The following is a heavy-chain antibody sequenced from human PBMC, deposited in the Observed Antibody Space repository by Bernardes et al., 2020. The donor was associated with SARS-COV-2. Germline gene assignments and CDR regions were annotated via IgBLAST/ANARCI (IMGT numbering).Heavy chain of an antibody. CDR3: ARATYDRSYIFDS. J-gene: IGHJ4*02. D-gene: IGHD1-26*01. CDR1: GGSISSNY. CDR2: VYYTGST. V-gene: IGHV4-59*13. Sequence: SETLSLTCTVSGGSISSNYWTWLREPPGKGLEWIGYVYYTGSTYYIPSLKSRITMSLDTAKNQFSLKLTSVTAADTAVYYCARATYDRSYIFDSWGRGSLVTVSS.